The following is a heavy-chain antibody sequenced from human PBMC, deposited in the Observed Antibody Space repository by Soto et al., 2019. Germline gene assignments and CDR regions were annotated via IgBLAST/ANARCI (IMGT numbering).Heavy chain of an antibody. D-gene: IGHD2-2*02. V-gene: IGHV4-34*01. CDR3: ASLGYCSSTSCYTDY. CDR2: INHSGST. Sequence: SETLSLTCAVYGGSFSGYYWSWIRQPPGKGLEWIGEINHSGSTSYNPSLKSRVTISVDTSKNQFSLKLSSVTAADTAVYYCASLGYCSSTSCYTDYWGQGTLVTVSS. J-gene: IGHJ4*02. CDR1: GGSFSGYY.